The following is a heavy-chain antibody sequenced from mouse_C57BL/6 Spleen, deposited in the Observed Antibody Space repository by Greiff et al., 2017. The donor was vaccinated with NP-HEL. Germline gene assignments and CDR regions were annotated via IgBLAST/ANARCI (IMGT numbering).Heavy chain of an antibody. J-gene: IGHJ4*01. CDR2: IHPNSGST. CDR1: GYTFTSYW. D-gene: IGHD2-2*01. CDR3: ASIYYGYDYAMDY. Sequence: QVQLKQPGAELVKPGASVKLSCKASGYTFTSYWMHWVKQRPGQGLEWIGMIHPNSGSTNYNEKFKSKATLTVDKSSSTAYMQLSSLTSEDSAVYYCASIYYGYDYAMDYWGQGTSVTVSS. V-gene: IGHV1-64*01.